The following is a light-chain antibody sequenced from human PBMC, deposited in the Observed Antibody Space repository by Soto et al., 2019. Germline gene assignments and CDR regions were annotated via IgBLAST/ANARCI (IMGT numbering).Light chain of an antibody. CDR3: QQLNSYPIT. CDR1: QGISSY. CDR2: AAS. J-gene: IGKJ5*01. Sequence: DIQLTQSPSFLAASVGDRVTITCRASQGISSYLAWYQQKPGKAPKLLIYAASILQSGVPSRFSGSGSGTEFTLTISSLQPEHFATYYCQQLNSYPITFGQGTPLDI. V-gene: IGKV1-9*01.